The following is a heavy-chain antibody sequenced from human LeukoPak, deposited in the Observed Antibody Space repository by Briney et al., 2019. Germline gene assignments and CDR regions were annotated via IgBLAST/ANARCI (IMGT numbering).Heavy chain of an antibody. Sequence: SGTLSLACAVSGESISSTNWWSLVRQAPGKGLEWIGEIYHSGTTKYNPSLKSRVTISFDTSKNQFSLNLRSVTAADTAVYYCANKVYCSTTSCYHAGYWGQGTLVTVSS. CDR1: GESISSTNW. V-gene: IGHV4-4*02. J-gene: IGHJ4*02. D-gene: IGHD2-2*01. CDR3: ANKVYCSTTSCYHAGY. CDR2: IYHSGTT.